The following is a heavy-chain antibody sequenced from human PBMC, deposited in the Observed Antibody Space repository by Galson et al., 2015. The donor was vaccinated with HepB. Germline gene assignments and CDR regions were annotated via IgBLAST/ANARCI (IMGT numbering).Heavy chain of an antibody. CDR2: ISAYNGNT. V-gene: IGHV1-18*01. CDR1: GYTFTSYG. J-gene: IGHJ3*02. D-gene: IGHD1-26*01. Sequence: SVKVSCKASGYTFTSYGISWVRQAPGQGLEWMGWISAYNGNTNYAQKLQGRVTITRDMSTSTAYMELSSLRSEDTAVYYCAAGNSGAFDIWGQGTMVTVSS. CDR3: AAGNSGAFDI.